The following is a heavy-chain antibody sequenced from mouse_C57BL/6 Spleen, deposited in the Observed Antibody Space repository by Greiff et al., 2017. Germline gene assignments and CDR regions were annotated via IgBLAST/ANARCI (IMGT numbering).Heavy chain of an antibody. D-gene: IGHD1-1*01. V-gene: IGHV1-54*01. J-gene: IGHJ2*01. CDR3: ARSDYGSFDY. Sequence: QVHVKQSGAELVRPGTSVKVSCKASGYAFTNYLIEWVKQRPGQGLEWIGVIIPGSGGTNYKEKVKGKATLTADKSSSTAYMQLNSLTSEDSAVYFCARSDYGSFDYWGQGTTLTVSS. CDR1: GYAFTNYL. CDR2: IIPGSGGT.